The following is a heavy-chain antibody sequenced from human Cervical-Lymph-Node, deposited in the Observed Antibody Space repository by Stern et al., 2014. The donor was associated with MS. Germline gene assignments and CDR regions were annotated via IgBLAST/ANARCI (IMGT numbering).Heavy chain of an antibody. Sequence: MQLVQSGGGLVQPGGSLRLSCAASGFTFSSHWMHWVRQAPGNGLVWVSRIKSDGSSTRYADSVKGRFTISRDNAKNTLYLQMNSLRAEDTAVYYCARGGDEYGDYAIDYWGQGTLVTVSS. V-gene: IGHV3-74*02. D-gene: IGHD4-17*01. CDR3: ARGGDEYGDYAIDY. CDR1: GFTFSSHW. J-gene: IGHJ4*02. CDR2: IKSDGSST.